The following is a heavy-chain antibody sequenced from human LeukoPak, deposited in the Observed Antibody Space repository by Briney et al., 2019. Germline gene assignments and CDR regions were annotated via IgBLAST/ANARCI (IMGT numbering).Heavy chain of an antibody. Sequence: PSETLSLTCTVSGGSISSGSYYWSWIRQPAGKGLEWIGRIYTSGSTNYNPSLKSRVTISVDTSKNQFSLKLSSVTAADTAVYYCARGENVVVIAKGPNAEYFQHWGQGTLVTVSS. CDR2: IYTSGST. CDR3: ARGENVVVIAKGPNAEYFQH. J-gene: IGHJ1*01. CDR1: GGSISSGSYY. V-gene: IGHV4-61*02. D-gene: IGHD2-21*01.